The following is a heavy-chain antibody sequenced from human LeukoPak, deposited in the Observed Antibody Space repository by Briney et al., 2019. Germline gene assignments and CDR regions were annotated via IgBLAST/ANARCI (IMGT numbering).Heavy chain of an antibody. Sequence: ESGPTLVKPTQTFTLTCSFSGFSLSTSGVGGGWISQPPGKALEWLALIYWNDDKRYSPSLESRLTITKDTSKNQVVLTMTNMDPVDTATYYCARTDYDFWSGYYPNWFDPLGQGTLVTVSS. CDR2: IYWNDDK. D-gene: IGHD3-3*01. CDR3: ARTDYDFWSGYYPNWFDP. V-gene: IGHV2-5*01. J-gene: IGHJ5*02. CDR1: GFSLSTSGVG.